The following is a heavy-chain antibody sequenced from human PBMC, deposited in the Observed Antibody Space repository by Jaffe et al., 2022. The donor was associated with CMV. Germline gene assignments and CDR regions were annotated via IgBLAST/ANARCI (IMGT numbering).Heavy chain of an antibody. Sequence: EVQLVESGGGLVQPGGSLRLSCAASGFTFSDHYMDWVRQAPGKGLEWVGRTRNKANSYTTEYAASVKGRFTISRDDSKNSLYLQMNSLKTEDTAVYYCARELVVVTATPVAQAKYYYYYGMDVWGQGTTVTVSS. CDR3: ARELVVVTATPVAQAKYYYYYGMDV. J-gene: IGHJ6*02. V-gene: IGHV3-72*01. CDR1: GFTFSDHY. D-gene: IGHD2-21*02. CDR2: TRNKANSYTT.